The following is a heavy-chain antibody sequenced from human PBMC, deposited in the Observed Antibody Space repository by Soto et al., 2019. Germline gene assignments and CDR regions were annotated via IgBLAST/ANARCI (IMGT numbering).Heavy chain of an antibody. CDR3: ARYTFGHDREYHYAMDV. CDR1: GASISSSSYY. D-gene: IGHD3-10*02. J-gene: IGHJ6*02. V-gene: IGHV4-30-4*01. CDR2: IFHSGSA. Sequence: SETLSLTCTVSGASISSSSYYWSWVRQPPGKGLEWIGYIFHSGSAYYNPSLKSRVTISVDTSKNQFSLKLTSVTAADTAVFYCARYTFGHDREYHYAMDVWGQGTTVTVSS.